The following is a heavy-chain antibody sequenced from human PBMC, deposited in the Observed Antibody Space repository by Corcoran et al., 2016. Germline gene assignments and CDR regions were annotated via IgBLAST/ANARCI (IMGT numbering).Heavy chain of an antibody. CDR3: AREDIVVVPAAIGYYYYGMDV. J-gene: IGHJ6*02. V-gene: IGHV1-2*02. Sequence: QVQLVQSGAEVKKPGASVKVSCKASGYTFTGYYMHWVRQAPGQGLEWMGWINPNSGGTNYAQKFQGRVTMTRDTSISTAYMELSRLRSDDTAVYYCAREDIVVVPAAIGYYYYGMDVWGQGTTVTVSS. CDR2: INPNSGGT. CDR1: GYTFTGYY. D-gene: IGHD2-2*01.